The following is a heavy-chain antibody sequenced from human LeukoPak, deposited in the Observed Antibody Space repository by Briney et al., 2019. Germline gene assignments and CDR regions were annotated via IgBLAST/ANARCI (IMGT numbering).Heavy chain of an antibody. D-gene: IGHD1-7*01. J-gene: IGHJ4*02. Sequence: SETLSLTCTVSGGSISSGGYYWSWIRQHPGKGLEWIGYIYYSGSTYYNPSLKSRVTISVDTSKNQFSLKLSSVTAADTAVYYCARVLPGIYTNWNYAFDYWGQGTLVTVSS. V-gene: IGHV4-31*03. CDR3: ARVLPGIYTNWNYAFDY. CDR1: GGSISSGGYY. CDR2: IYYSGST.